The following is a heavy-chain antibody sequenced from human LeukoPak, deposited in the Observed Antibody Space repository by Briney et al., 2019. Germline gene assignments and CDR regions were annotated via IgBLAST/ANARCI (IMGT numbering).Heavy chain of an antibody. Sequence: AGGSLRLSSAASGFTFSSYAMSWVRQAPGKGLEWVSAISGSGGSTYYADSVKGRFTISRDNSKNTLYLQMNSLRAEHTAVYYCAKVASAVDNWFDPCGQGTLVTVST. V-gene: IGHV3-23*01. CDR2: ISGSGGST. D-gene: IGHD6-13*01. J-gene: IGHJ5*02. CDR3: AKVASAVDNWFDP. CDR1: GFTFSSYA.